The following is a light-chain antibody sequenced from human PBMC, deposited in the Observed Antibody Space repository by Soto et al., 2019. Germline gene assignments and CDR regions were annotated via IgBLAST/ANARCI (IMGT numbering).Light chain of an antibody. Sequence: EIVLTQSPGTLSLSPGERATLSCRASQSVSGNLVWYQQKPGQAPRLLIYGASSRATGIPDRFSGSGSGTDFTLTISSLEPEDCAIYYCQQRQYWPPITFGQGTRLENK. J-gene: IGKJ5*01. CDR2: GAS. V-gene: IGKV3-11*01. CDR3: QQRQYWPPIT. CDR1: QSVSGN.